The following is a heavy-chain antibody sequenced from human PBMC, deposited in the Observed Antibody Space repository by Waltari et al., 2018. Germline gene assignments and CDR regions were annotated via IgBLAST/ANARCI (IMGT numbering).Heavy chain of an antibody. Sequence: QVLLVQSGAEVKKPGASVKVSCKASGYIFTNYYLHWVRQAPGQGPEWMGWVNPDTGNAKYAHNFRGRVTMTWDTSINTAFMDLSGLKSDDTAVYYCARDRTTMAARPGDYWGQGTLVTVSS. J-gene: IGHJ4*02. D-gene: IGHD6-6*01. CDR2: VNPDTGNA. CDR1: GYIFTNYY. V-gene: IGHV1-2*02. CDR3: ARDRTTMAARPGDY.